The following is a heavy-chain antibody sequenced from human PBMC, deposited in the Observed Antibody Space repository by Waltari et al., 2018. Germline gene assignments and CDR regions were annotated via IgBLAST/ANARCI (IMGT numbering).Heavy chain of an antibody. V-gene: IGHV3-23*01. J-gene: IGHJ4*02. CDR3: TTDRTL. CDR1: GFTFRSYA. CDR2: ITGSGYST. Sequence: EVQLLESGGNLVQPGGSLRISCAASGFTFRSYAMNWVRQAPGKGLEWVSLITGSGYSTYYADSVKGRFTVSRDNSKNTLYLQMNSLKTEDTAVYYCTTDRTLWGQGTLVTVSS.